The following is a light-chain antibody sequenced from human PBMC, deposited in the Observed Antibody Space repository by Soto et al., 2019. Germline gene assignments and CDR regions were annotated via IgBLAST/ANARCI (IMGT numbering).Light chain of an antibody. Sequence: QSALTQPASVSGSPGQSITISCTGTASDVGGYHYVSWYQQYPGKAPKLMIHDVTNRPSGVSDRFSGSKSGNTASLTISGLQAEDEADYYCSSYTISSTYVFGTGTKVTVL. J-gene: IGLJ1*01. CDR3: SSYTISSTYV. CDR1: ASDVGGYHY. CDR2: DVT. V-gene: IGLV2-14*03.